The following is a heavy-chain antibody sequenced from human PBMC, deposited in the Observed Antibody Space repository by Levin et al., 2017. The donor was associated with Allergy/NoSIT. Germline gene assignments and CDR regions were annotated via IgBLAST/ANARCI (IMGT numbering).Heavy chain of an antibody. D-gene: IGHD6-19*01. CDR2: IRQDGNER. CDR1: AFTFSKYW. Sequence: GESLKISCAASAFTFSKYWMTWVRQAPGKGLEWVANIRQDGNERYYVDSVKGRFTISRDNAKNSLYLQMNSLRAEDTAVYYCARDTDSSGWLNAFNIWGQGTMVTVSS. CDR3: ARDTDSSGWLNAFNI. J-gene: IGHJ3*02. V-gene: IGHV3-7*01.